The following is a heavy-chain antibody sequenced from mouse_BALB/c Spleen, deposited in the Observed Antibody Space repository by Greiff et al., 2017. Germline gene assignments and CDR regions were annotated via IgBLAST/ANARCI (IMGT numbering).Heavy chain of an antibody. CDR3: ARSDYYGSRWFAY. Sequence: EVQLQQSGPGLVKPSQSLSLTCTVTGYSITSDYAWNWIRQFPGNKLEWMGYISYSGSTSYNPSLKSRISITRDTSKNQFFLQLNSVTTEDTATYYCARSDYYGSRWFAYWGQGTLVTVSA. V-gene: IGHV3-2*02. CDR1: GYSITSDYA. D-gene: IGHD1-1*01. CDR2: ISYSGST. J-gene: IGHJ3*01.